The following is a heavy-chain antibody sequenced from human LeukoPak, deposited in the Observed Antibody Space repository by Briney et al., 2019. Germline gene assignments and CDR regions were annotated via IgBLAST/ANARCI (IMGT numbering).Heavy chain of an antibody. Sequence: GGSLRLSCVASGFTFTDYFMSWVRQAPGKGLEWVASIKHNGGEKYYVDSVKGRFTISRDNAKNSLYLEMSSLRVEDTAVYYCARGSPLGGNWGQGTLVTVSS. CDR3: ARGSPLGGN. CDR2: IKHNGGEK. V-gene: IGHV3-7*01. CDR1: GFTFTDYF. J-gene: IGHJ4*02.